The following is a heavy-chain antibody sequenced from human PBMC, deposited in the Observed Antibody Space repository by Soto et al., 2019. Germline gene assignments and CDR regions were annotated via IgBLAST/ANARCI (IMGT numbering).Heavy chain of an antibody. CDR2: IYYSGST. J-gene: IGHJ4*02. CDR3: ARVGHLPYYFDY. Sequence: ASETLSLTCTVSGGSISSYYWSWIRQPPGKGLEWIGYIYYSGSTNYNPSLKSRVTISVDTSKNQFSLKLSSVTAADTAVYYCARVGHLPYYFDYWGQGTLVTVSS. V-gene: IGHV4-59*01. CDR1: GGSISSYY.